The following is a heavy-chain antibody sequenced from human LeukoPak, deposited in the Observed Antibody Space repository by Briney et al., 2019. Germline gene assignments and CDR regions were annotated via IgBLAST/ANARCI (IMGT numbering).Heavy chain of an antibody. CDR3: ARDVVGGRVDI. CDR2: IYYSGST. V-gene: IGHV4-59*01. CDR1: GGSISSYY. J-gene: IGHJ3*02. Sequence: SETLSLTCTVSGGSISSYYWSWLRQPPGKGLEWIGYIYYSGSTNYNPSLKSRVTISVDTSKNQFSLKLSSVTAADTAVYYCARDVVGGRVDIWGQGTMVTVSS.